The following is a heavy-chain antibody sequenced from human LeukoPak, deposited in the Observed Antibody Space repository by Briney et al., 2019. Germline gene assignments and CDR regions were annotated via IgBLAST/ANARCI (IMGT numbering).Heavy chain of an antibody. J-gene: IGHJ6*03. V-gene: IGHV1-2*02. D-gene: IGHD2-21*01. Sequence: ASVKVSCKASGYTFTGYYMHWVRQAPGQGLEWMGWINPNSGGTNYAQKFQGRVTMTRDTSISTAYMELSRLRSDDTAVDYCARGARADWYYYYYMDVWGKGTTVTVSS. CDR3: ARGARADWYYYYYMDV. CDR2: INPNSGGT. CDR1: GYTFTGYY.